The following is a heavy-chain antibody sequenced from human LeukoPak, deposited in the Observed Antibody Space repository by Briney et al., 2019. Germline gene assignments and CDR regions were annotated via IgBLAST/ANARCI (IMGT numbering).Heavy chain of an antibody. Sequence: ASVKVSCKVSGYTLTELSMHWVRQAPGKGLEWMGGFDPEDGETIYAKKFQGRVTMTEDTSTDTAYMELSSLRSEDTAVYYCATDFSMVRGVNWFDPWGQGTLVTVSS. V-gene: IGHV1-24*01. CDR3: ATDFSMVRGVNWFDP. CDR1: GYTLTELS. D-gene: IGHD3-10*01. CDR2: FDPEDGET. J-gene: IGHJ5*02.